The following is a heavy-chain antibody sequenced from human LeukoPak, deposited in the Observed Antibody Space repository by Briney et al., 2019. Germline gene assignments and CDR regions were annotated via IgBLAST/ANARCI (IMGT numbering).Heavy chain of an antibody. D-gene: IGHD3-22*01. Sequence: SQTLSLTCTVSGGSISSGDYYWTWIRQPPGKGLEWIGYISYSGSTYYNPSLKSRVTISLDTSKNQFSLKLSSVTAADTAVYYCARTLDSSGYYYDYWGQGTLVTVSS. CDR2: ISYSGST. V-gene: IGHV4-30-4*01. CDR1: GGSISSGDYY. CDR3: ARTLDSSGYYYDY. J-gene: IGHJ4*02.